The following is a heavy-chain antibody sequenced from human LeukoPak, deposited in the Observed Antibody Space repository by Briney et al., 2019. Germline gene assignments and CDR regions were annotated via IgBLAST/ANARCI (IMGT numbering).Heavy chain of an antibody. CDR1: GGSFSGYY. J-gene: IGHJ4*02. D-gene: IGHD6-13*01. CDR2: INHSGST. V-gene: IGHV4-34*01. CDR3: ARTYSSSWYPFDY. Sequence: SETLSLTCAVYGGSFSGYYWSWIRQPPGKGLEWIGEINHSGSTNYNPSLKSRVTISVDTSKNQFSRKLSSVTAADTAVYYCARTYSSSWYPFDYWGQGTLVAVSS.